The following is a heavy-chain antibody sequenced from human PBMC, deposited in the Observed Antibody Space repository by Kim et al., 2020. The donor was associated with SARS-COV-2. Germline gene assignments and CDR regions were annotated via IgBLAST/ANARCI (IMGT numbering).Heavy chain of an antibody. CDR3: ARRYSSSSGGFYYYYMDV. CDR1: GGSISSYY. J-gene: IGHJ6*03. D-gene: IGHD6-6*01. V-gene: IGHV4-59*08. CDR2: IYYSGST. Sequence: SETLSLTCTVSGGSISSYYWSWIRQPPGKGLEWIGYIYYSGSTNYNPSLKSRVTISVDTSKNQFSLKLSSVTAADTAVYYCARRYSSSSGGFYYYYMDV.